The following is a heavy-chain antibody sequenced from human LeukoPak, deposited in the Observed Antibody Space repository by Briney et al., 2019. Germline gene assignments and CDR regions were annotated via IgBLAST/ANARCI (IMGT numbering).Heavy chain of an antibody. Sequence: GASAKVSCKASGYTFTSYGISWVRQAPGQGLEWTGWISAYNGYTKYAEKLQGRVTMTTDTSTSTAYMELRSLRSDDTAVYYCARAKYDSSGYYWFDPWGQGTLVTVSS. J-gene: IGHJ5*02. CDR2: ISAYNGYT. CDR1: GYTFTSYG. V-gene: IGHV1-18*01. CDR3: ARAKYDSSGYYWFDP. D-gene: IGHD3-22*01.